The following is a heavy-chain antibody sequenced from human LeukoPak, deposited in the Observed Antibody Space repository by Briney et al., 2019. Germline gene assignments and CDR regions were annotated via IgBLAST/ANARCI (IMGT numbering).Heavy chain of an antibody. Sequence: GGSLRLSCAVSGFTFNSYGMHWVRQAPGKGLEWVAVIWYDGSNKYYADSVKGRFTISRDNAKNSLYLQMNSLRAEDTAVYYCATIGYSSSINSPLFDYWGQGTLVTVSS. CDR2: IWYDGSNK. V-gene: IGHV3-33*03. J-gene: IGHJ4*02. CDR3: ATIGYSSSINSPLFDY. D-gene: IGHD6-13*01. CDR1: GFTFNSYG.